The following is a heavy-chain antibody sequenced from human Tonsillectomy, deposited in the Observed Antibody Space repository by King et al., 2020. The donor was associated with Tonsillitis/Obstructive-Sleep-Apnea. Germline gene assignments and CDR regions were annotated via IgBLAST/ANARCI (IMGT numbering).Heavy chain of an antibody. CDR3: ASTLGTTAMAFYFDY. Sequence: VQLVESGGGLVQPGGSLRLSCAASGFTFSSYWMRWVRQAPGKGLEWVANIKQDGSEKYYVDSVKGRFTISRDNAKNSLYLQMNSLIAEDTAVYYCASTLGTTAMAFYFDYWGQGTLVTVSS. D-gene: IGHD5-18*01. CDR2: IKQDGSEK. V-gene: IGHV3-7*03. J-gene: IGHJ4*02. CDR1: GFTFSSYW.